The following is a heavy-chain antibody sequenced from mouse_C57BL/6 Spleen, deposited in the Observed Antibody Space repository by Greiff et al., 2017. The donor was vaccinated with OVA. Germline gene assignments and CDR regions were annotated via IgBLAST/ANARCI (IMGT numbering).Heavy chain of an antibody. Sequence: EVKVEESGGGLVQPGGSMKLSCVASGFTFSNYWMNWVRQSPEKGLEWVAQIRLKSDNYATHYAESVKGRFTISRDDSKSSVYLQMNNLRAEDTGIYYCTKSEYFDYWGQGTTLTVSS. CDR3: TKSEYFDY. V-gene: IGHV6-3*01. J-gene: IGHJ2*01. CDR2: IRLKSDNYAT. CDR1: GFTFSNYW.